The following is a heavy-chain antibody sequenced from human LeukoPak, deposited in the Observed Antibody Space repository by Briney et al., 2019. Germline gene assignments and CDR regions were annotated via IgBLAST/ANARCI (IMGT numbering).Heavy chain of an antibody. CDR2: IYHSGST. J-gene: IGHJ4*02. D-gene: IGHD5-18*01. Sequence: SETLSLTCAVSGGSISSGGYSWSWIRQPPGKGLEWIGYIYHSGSTYYNPSLKSRVTISVDRSKNQFSLKLSSVTAADTAVYYCARSLRGYSYGPFDYWGQGTLVTVSS. CDR1: GGSISSGGYS. V-gene: IGHV4-30-2*01. CDR3: ARSLRGYSYGPFDY.